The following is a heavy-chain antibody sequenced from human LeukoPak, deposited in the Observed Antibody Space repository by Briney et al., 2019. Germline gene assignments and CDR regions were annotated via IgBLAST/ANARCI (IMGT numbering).Heavy chain of an antibody. V-gene: IGHV2-70*17. Sequence: SGPALVEPTQTLTLTCTLSGFSLSSSGMCVTWIRQPPGKALEWLARIDWDNAKFHNTSLKTRLTVSKDTSKNQVVLTMTNMDPVDTATYYCARMYRRSGSHRDAFDIWGRGTMVTVSS. CDR3: ARMYRRSGSHRDAFDI. CDR1: GFSLSSSGMC. J-gene: IGHJ3*02. CDR2: IDWDNAK. D-gene: IGHD1-26*01.